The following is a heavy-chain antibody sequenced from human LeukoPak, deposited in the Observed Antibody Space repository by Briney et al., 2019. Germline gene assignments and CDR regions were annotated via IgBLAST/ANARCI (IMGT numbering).Heavy chain of an antibody. J-gene: IGHJ6*03. Sequence: GGSLRLSCAASGFTFSSYAMSWVRQAPGKGLEWVSAISGSGGSTYYADSVKGRFTISRDNAKNSLYLQMNSLRAEDTAVYYCARAPYSSGWSAYYYYYMDVWGKGTTVTVSS. CDR3: ARAPYSSGWSAYYYYYMDV. CDR1: GFTFSSYA. V-gene: IGHV3-23*01. CDR2: ISGSGGST. D-gene: IGHD6-19*01.